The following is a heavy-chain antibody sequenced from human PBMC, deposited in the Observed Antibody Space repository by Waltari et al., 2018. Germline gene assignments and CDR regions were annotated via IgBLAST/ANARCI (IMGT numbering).Heavy chain of an antibody. V-gene: IGHV3-33*06. Sequence: QVQLVESGGGVVQPGMSLRLSCAASGFSLSNFGMPWVRQAPGKGLEVVAVTWFDGSKTYYADSVRGRFTISRDNSKNTLYLDINTLRVDDTAIYYCAKDAFGNTYLDHWGQGTLVTVSS. D-gene: IGHD3-10*01. J-gene: IGHJ5*02. CDR3: AKDAFGNTYLDH. CDR1: GFSLSNFG. CDR2: TWFDGSKT.